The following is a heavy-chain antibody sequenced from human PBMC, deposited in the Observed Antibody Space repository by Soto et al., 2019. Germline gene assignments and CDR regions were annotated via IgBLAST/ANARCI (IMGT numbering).Heavy chain of an antibody. CDR1: GGSISSSSYY. D-gene: IGHD6-13*01. V-gene: IGHV4-39*01. Sequence: QLQLQESGPGLVKPSETLSLTCTVSGGSISSSSYYWGWIRQPPGRGLECIGSIYYSGSTYYNPSLTSXXTXTXXTSKTQFSPKLSSVTAADTAVYYCARLAVGSSLDYWGQGTLVTVSS. CDR2: IYYSGST. CDR3: ARLAVGSSLDY. J-gene: IGHJ4*02.